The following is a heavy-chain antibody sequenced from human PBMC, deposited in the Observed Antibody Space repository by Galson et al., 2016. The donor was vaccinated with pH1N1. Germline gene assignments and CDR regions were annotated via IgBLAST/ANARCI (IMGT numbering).Heavy chain of an antibody. CDR2: INPGGNVK. CDR1: GFIFTTYA. D-gene: IGHD3-3*01. V-gene: IGHV3-30*02. Sequence: SLRLSCAASGFIFTTYAMDWVRQAPGKGLEWVTFINPGGNVKWYADSVKGRFTISRDTSKNTLFLQMNSLRPEDTAVYYCATGGDYAFLHWGQGALVTVSS. CDR3: ATGGDYAFLH. J-gene: IGHJ4*02.